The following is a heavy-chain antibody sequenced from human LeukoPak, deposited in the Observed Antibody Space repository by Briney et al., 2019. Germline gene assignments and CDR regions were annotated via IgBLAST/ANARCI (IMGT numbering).Heavy chain of an antibody. J-gene: IGHJ4*02. CDR1: GFTFSNYG. CDR3: ARDLSVSSVDY. CDR2: MWFDGTRE. D-gene: IGHD6-13*01. V-gene: IGHV3-33*01. Sequence: GGSLRLSCAASGFTFSNYGMHLVRQAPGKGLEWVALMWFDGTRESYADSVKGRFTISRDISKNTLFLQMDSLRGKDTAVYYCARDLSVSSVDYRGQGTLVTVSS.